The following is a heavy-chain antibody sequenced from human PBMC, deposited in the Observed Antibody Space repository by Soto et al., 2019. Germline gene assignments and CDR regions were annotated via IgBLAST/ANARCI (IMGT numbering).Heavy chain of an antibody. CDR1: GFSLRSSPVG. CDR3: AHRLGGSSWNDGFFDF. D-gene: IGHD1-1*01. V-gene: IGHV2-5*02. Sequence: QITLKESGPMLVEPTEALALTCSFSGFSLRSSPVGVGWFRQPPGTALEWLAVIYWDDDNRYNPSLKTRITMTKDTSRNQVALTMTDMEPKDTATYFCAHRLGGSSWNDGFFDFWGQGFPVTVS. J-gene: IGHJ4*02. CDR2: IYWDDDN.